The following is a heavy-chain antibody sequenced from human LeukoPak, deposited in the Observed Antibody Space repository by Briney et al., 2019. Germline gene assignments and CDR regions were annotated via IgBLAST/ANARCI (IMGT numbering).Heavy chain of an antibody. V-gene: IGHV4-59*01. CDR3: ARGLRRTTIFGVVTPYYDY. J-gene: IGHJ4*02. Sequence: PSETLSLTCTVSGGSISSYYWSWIRQPPGKGLEWIWYIYYSGSTNYNPSLKSRVTISVDTSKNQFSLKLSSVTAADTAVYYCARGLRRTTIFGVVTPYYDYWGQGTLVTVSS. D-gene: IGHD3-3*01. CDR2: IYYSGST. CDR1: GGSISSYY.